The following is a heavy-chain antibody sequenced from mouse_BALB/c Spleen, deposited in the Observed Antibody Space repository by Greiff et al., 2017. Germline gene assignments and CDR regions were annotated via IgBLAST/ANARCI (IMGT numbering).Heavy chain of an antibody. CDR1: GFSLTGYG. D-gene: IGHD4-1*01. CDR3: AREPLTGTTWFAY. J-gene: IGHJ3*01. V-gene: IGHV2-6-7*01. CDR2: IWGDGST. Sequence: QVQLKQSGPGLVAPSQSLSITCTVSGFSLTGYGVNWVRQPPGKGLEWLGMIWGDGSTDYNSALKSRLSISKDNSKSQVFLKMNSLQTDDTASYYCAREPLTGTTWFAYWGQGTLVTVSA.